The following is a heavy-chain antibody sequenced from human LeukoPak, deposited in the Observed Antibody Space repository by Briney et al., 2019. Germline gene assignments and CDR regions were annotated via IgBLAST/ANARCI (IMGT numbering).Heavy chain of an antibody. CDR3: TTGPSIAAPKTVSMRDAFDI. CDR1: GFTFSNAW. D-gene: IGHD6-13*01. CDR2: IKSKTDGGTT. J-gene: IGHJ3*02. Sequence: PGGSLRLSCAASGFTFSNAWMSWVRQAPGKGLEWVGRIKSKTDGGTTDYAAPVKGRFTISRDDSKNTLYLQMDSLKTEDTAVYYCTTGPSIAAPKTVSMRDAFDIWGQGTMVTVSS. V-gene: IGHV3-15*01.